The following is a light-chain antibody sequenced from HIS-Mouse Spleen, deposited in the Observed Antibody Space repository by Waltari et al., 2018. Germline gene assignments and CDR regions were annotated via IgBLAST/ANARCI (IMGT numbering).Light chain of an antibody. CDR3: SSYTSSSTVV. Sequence: QSALTQPASVSGSPGQSITISCTGTSSDVGGYNYVSWYQQHPGKAPKLMIYDVSNRSSGVSNRVSGSKSGNTASRTISGLQAEDEADYYCSSYTSSSTVVFGGGTKLTVL. CDR1: SSDVGGYNY. V-gene: IGLV2-14*03. CDR2: DVS. J-gene: IGLJ2*01.